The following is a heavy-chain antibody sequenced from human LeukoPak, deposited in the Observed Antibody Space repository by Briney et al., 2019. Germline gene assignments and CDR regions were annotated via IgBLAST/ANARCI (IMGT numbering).Heavy chain of an antibody. CDR3: ARGAWATRLGS. V-gene: IGHV4-34*01. J-gene: IGHJ4*02. Sequence: SETLSLTCAVYGESLNSYYWSWVRQPPGEGLEWIGEIYESGTTEYNPSPKSRVTISMVPSKQQFSLSLSSVTAADTAVYYCARGAWATRLGSWGLGTPVIVSS. D-gene: IGHD2-15*01. CDR2: IYESGTT. CDR1: GESLNSYY.